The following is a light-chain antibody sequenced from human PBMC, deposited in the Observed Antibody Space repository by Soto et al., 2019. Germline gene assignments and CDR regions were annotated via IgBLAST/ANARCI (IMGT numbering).Light chain of an antibody. CDR3: QQANSFPGT. Sequence: DIQLTQSPSSVSASVGDRVTITCRASQDISSWLAWYQQKPGKAPNLLIFAASSLQAGVPSRFSGSGSGTDFTLTISNLQPEDLATYYCQQANSFPGTFGGGTKVDIK. V-gene: IGKV1-12*01. CDR2: AAS. J-gene: IGKJ4*01. CDR1: QDISSW.